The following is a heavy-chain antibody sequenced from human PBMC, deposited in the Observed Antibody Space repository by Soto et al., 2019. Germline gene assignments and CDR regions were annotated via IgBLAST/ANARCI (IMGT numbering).Heavy chain of an antibody. CDR3: AKGNSWSPALVLDI. V-gene: IGHV3-23*01. CDR1: GFSFRSYA. Sequence: GGSLRLSCAASGFSFRSYAMSWVRQAPGKGLEWVSVISGSGGSTYYADSVKGRFTISRDSSKNTLYLQMNSLRAEDTAIYYCAKGNSWSPALVLDIWGQGTMVTVSS. CDR2: ISGSGGST. D-gene: IGHD1-7*01. J-gene: IGHJ3*02.